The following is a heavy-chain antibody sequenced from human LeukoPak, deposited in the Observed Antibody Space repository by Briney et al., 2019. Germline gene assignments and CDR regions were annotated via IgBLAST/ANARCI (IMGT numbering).Heavy chain of an antibody. V-gene: IGHV3-30*18. J-gene: IGHJ6*02. D-gene: IGHD3-22*01. CDR1: GFSFSHYA. CDR3: AKSGVNYYNSRFGGMDV. Sequence: GGSLRLSCAASGFSFSHYAMHWVRQAPGKGLEWVAVISYDGSNKYYADSVKGRFTISRDNSKNTLYLQMNSLGAEETAVYYCAKSGVNYYNSRFGGMDVWGQGTTVTVSS. CDR2: ISYDGSNK.